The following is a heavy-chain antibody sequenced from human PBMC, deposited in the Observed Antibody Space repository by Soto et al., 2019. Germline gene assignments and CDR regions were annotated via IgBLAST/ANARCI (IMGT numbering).Heavy chain of an antibody. CDR3: ARRESYDILTGYYHFDY. CDR1: GGSISSSSHY. D-gene: IGHD3-9*01. J-gene: IGHJ4*02. Sequence: NPSETLSLTCTVSGGSISSSSHYWGWIRQPPGKGLEWIGSIFYSGSTSYNPSLKSRVTISVDTSKNQFSLKLSSVTAADTAVYYCARRESYDILTGYYHFDYWGQGTLVTVSS. CDR2: IFYSGST. V-gene: IGHV4-39*01.